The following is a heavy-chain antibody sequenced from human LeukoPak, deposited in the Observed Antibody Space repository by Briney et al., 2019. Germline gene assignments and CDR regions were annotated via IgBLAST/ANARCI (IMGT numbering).Heavy chain of an antibody. CDR3: ARGSSSWYGYYYYYYMDV. CDR1: DYSLSSGYY. D-gene: IGHD6-13*01. Sequence: SETLSLTCTVSDYSLSSGYYWGWIRQPPGKGLEWIGSSYHSGSTYYNPSLKSRVTISVDTSKNQFSLKLRSGTAADTAVYYCARGSSSWYGYYYYYYMDVWGKGTTVTISS. J-gene: IGHJ6*03. CDR2: SYHSGST. V-gene: IGHV4-38-2*02.